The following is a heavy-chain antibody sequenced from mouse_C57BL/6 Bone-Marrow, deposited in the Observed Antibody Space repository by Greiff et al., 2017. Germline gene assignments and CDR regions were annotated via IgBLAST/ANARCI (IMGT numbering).Heavy chain of an antibody. Sequence: VQVVESDAELVKPGASVKISCKVSGYTFTDHTIHWMKQRPEQGLEWIGYIYPRDGSTKYNEKFKGKATLTADKSSSTAYMQLNSLTSEDSAVYFCARWDGYYGYYAMDYWGQGTSVTVSS. CDR3: ARWDGYYGYYAMDY. J-gene: IGHJ4*01. D-gene: IGHD2-3*01. CDR2: IYPRDGST. CDR1: GYTFTDHT. V-gene: IGHV1-78*01.